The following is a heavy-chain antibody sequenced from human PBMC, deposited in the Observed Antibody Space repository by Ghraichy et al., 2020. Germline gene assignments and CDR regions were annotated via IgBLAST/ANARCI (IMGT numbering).Heavy chain of an antibody. CDR1: GFTFDDYA. Sequence: GGSLRLSCAASGFTFDDYAMHWVRQAPGKGLEWVSGISWNSGSIGYADSVKGRFTISRDNAKNSLYLQMNSLRAEDTALYYCAKVPAAGSLYSSPFDYWGQGTLVTVSS. V-gene: IGHV3-9*01. D-gene: IGHD6-13*01. J-gene: IGHJ4*02. CDR2: ISWNSGSI. CDR3: AKVPAAGSLYSSPFDY.